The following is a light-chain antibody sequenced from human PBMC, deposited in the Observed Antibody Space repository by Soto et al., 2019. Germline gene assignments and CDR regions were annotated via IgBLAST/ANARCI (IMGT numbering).Light chain of an antibody. CDR3: SSYTSRTTDV. CDR1: SSDVGGYNY. Sequence: QSALTQPASGSGSPGQSITISCTGTSSDVGGYNYVSWYQQHPGKAPKLMIYDVSNRPSGVSNRFSGSKSGNTASLTISGLQAEDEADYYCSSYTSRTTDVFGTGTKVTVL. V-gene: IGLV2-14*03. CDR2: DVS. J-gene: IGLJ1*01.